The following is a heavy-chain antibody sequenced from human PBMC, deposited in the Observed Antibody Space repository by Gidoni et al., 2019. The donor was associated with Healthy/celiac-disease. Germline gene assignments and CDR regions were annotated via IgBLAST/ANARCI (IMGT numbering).Heavy chain of an antibody. CDR2: IYTSGST. D-gene: IGHD3-22*01. CDR3: ARASDSSGYFFD. Sequence: QVQLQESGPGLVKPSQNLSLTCTVSGGSISSGSYYWSWIRQPAGKGLEWIGRIYTSGSTNYNPSLKSRVTISVDTSKNQFSLKLSSVTAADTAVYYCARASDSSGYFFDWGQGTLVTVSS. V-gene: IGHV4-61*02. J-gene: IGHJ4*02. CDR1: GGSISSGSYY.